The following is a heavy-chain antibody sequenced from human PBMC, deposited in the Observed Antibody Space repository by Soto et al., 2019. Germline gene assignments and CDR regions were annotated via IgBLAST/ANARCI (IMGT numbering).Heavy chain of an antibody. CDR3: AKDIAAAGFSWFDP. J-gene: IGHJ5*02. V-gene: IGHV3-9*01. D-gene: IGHD6-13*01. Sequence: EVQLVESGGGLVQPGRSLRLSCAASGFTFDDYAMHWVRQAPGKGLEWVSGISWNSGSIGYADSVKGRFTISRDNAKNSLYLQMNSLRAADTAFYYSAKDIAAAGFSWFDPWGQGTLVTVS. CDR1: GFTFDDYA. CDR2: ISWNSGSI.